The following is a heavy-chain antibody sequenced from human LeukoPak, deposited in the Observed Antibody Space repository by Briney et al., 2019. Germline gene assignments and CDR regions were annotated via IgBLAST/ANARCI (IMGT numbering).Heavy chain of an antibody. D-gene: IGHD2-21*02. V-gene: IGHV5-51*01. CDR3: AVTALDNWFDH. CDR1: GYNFTKFW. Sequence: GESLKISCKGSGYNFTKFWLGWVRQMPGKGLEWMGIIFPGDSDTRYSPSFEGQVTISADKSLSSAYLQWTSLNVSDTAMYYCAVTALDNWFDHWGQGTLVTVSS. CDR2: IFPGDSDT. J-gene: IGHJ5*02.